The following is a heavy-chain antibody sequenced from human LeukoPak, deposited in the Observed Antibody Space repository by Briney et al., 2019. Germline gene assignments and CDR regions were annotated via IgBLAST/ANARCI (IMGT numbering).Heavy chain of an antibody. Sequence: SETLSLTCTVSGGAISSSSHYWGWIRQPPGKGQEWIGSISYSGNIKYNPSLKSRVTISVDMSNNQLSLKLSSVTAADTAVYYCARHADSGFGELAFDLWGQGTLVTVSA. V-gene: IGHV4-39*01. D-gene: IGHD3-10*01. CDR3: ARHADSGFGELAFDL. CDR2: ISYSGNI. J-gene: IGHJ4*02. CDR1: GGAISSSSHY.